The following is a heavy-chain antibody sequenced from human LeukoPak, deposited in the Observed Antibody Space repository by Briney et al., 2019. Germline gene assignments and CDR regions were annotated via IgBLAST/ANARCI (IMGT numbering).Heavy chain of an antibody. J-gene: IGHJ4*02. Sequence: PGGSLRLSCAASGFTVSSNYMSWVRQAPGKGLEWVSSISSSSTYIYYAGSVKGRFTISRDNAKNSLYLQMNSLRGEDTAVYYCARESFSGWYDDDWGKGTLVTVSS. CDR1: GFTVSSNY. D-gene: IGHD6-19*01. CDR3: ARESFSGWYDDD. V-gene: IGHV3-21*01. CDR2: ISSSSTYI.